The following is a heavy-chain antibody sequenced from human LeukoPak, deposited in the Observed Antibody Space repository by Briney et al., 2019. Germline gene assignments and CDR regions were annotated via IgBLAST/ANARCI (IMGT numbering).Heavy chain of an antibody. CDR1: GGTFSSYA. D-gene: IGHD2-21*02. V-gene: IGHV1-69*05. Sequence: GASVKVSCKASGGTFSSYAISWVRQAPGQGLEWMGGIIPIFGTANYAQKFQGRVTITRDTSASTAYMELSSLRSEDTAVYYCARDKGAYCGGDCPIDYWGQGTLVTVSS. CDR3: ARDKGAYCGGDCPIDY. CDR2: IIPIFGTA. J-gene: IGHJ4*02.